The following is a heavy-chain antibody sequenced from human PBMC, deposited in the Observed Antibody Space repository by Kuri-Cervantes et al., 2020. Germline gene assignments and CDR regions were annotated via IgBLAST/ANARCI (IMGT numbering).Heavy chain of an antibody. V-gene: IGHV4-38-2*02. CDR2: IYHSGST. J-gene: IGHJ5*02. CDR1: GFTFGAYY. D-gene: IGHD6-6*01. Sequence: ESLKISCTASGFTFGAYYMSWIRQAPGKGLEWIGSIYHSGSTYYNPSLKSRVTISVDTSKNQFSLKLSSVTAADTAVYYCARDYSTSSKWFDPWGQGTLVTVSS. CDR3: ARDYSTSSKWFDP.